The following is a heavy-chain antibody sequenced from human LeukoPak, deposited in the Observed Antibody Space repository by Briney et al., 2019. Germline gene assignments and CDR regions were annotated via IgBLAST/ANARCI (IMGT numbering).Heavy chain of an antibody. D-gene: IGHD3-22*01. CDR2: IYYSGST. V-gene: IGHV4-59*01. CDR3: ARDAYYYDSSGYYYYGMDV. Sequence: SETLSLTCTVSGGSISSYYWSWIRQPPGKGLEWIGYIYYSGSTNYNPSLKSRVTISVDPSKNQFSLKQSSVTAADTAVYYCARDAYYYDSSGYYYYGMDVWGQGTTVTVSS. CDR1: GGSISSYY. J-gene: IGHJ6*02.